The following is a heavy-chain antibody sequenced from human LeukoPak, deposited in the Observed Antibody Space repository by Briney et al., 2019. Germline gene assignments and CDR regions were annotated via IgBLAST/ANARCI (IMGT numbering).Heavy chain of an antibody. V-gene: IGHV4-38-2*02. CDR1: GYSISSGYF. CDR2: IYHSGST. CDR3: AREVVAAAGTVDY. D-gene: IGHD6-13*01. Sequence: SETLSLTCTVSGYSISSGYFWGWIRQPPGKGLECIGTIYHSGSTYYNPSLKSRVTISVDTSKNQFSLILSSVTTADTAVYYCAREVVAAAGTVDYWGQGTLVTVSS. J-gene: IGHJ4*02.